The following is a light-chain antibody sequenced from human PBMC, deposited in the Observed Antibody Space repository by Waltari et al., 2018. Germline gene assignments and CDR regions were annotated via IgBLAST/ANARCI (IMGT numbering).Light chain of an antibody. CDR3: SSYTKSTTQV. J-gene: IGLJ1*01. CDR1: NSHISSYNF. V-gene: IGLV2-14*01. Sequence: QSALTQPASVSGSPGQSTTISCTGTNSHISSYNFVPRYQHHPNKVPKLVLYEVSNRPSGVSNSFSGSKSGNTAFLTMSGLQAEDEAEYYCSSYTKSTTQVFGTGTKVTVL. CDR2: EVS.